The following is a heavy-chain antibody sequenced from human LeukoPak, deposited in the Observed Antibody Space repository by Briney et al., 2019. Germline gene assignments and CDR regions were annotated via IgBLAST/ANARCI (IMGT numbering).Heavy chain of an antibody. CDR2: ISYDGSNK. CDR3: ARDGNRYSYGSFDY. J-gene: IGHJ4*02. D-gene: IGHD5-18*01. CDR1: GFTFSSYA. V-gene: IGHV3-30*04. Sequence: GGSLRLSCAASGFTFSSYAMHWVRQAPGKGLEWEAVISYDGSNKYYADSVKGRFTISRDNSKNTLYLQMNSLRAEDTAVYYCARDGNRYSYGSFDYWGQGTLVTVSS.